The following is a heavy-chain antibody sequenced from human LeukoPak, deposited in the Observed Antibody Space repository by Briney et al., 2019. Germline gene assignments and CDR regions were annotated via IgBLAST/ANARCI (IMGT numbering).Heavy chain of an antibody. CDR3: ARAAESLFPLDS. CDR1: GFTFSSYW. J-gene: IGHJ4*02. CDR2: INSDGSST. V-gene: IGHV3-74*01. Sequence: GGSLRLSCAASGFTFSSYWMHWVRQTPGKGLVWVSRINSDGSSTTYADSVKGRFTISRDNAKNTLYLQMNSLRAEDTAVYYYARAAESLFPLDSWGQGTLVTVSS. D-gene: IGHD3-10*01.